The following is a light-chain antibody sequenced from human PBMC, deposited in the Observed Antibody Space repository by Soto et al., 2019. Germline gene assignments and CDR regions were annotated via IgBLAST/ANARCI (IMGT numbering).Light chain of an antibody. CDR2: GAS. J-gene: IGKJ1*01. V-gene: IGKV3-20*01. CDR1: QSVSNNY. CDR3: QQYGSSGT. Sequence: EIVFAQAPGTLSLSPVERANLSCRASQSVSNNYLAWYQQKPGQAPRLLIYGASNRATGIPDRFSGSGSGTDFTLTISRLEPEDFAVYYCQQYGSSGTFGQGTKVDNK.